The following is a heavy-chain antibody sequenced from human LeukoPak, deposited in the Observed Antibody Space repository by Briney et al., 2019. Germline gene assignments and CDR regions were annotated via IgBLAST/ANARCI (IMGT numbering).Heavy chain of an antibody. CDR1: GFTFSSFG. D-gene: IGHD6-19*01. V-gene: IGHV3-30*02. CDR3: ARHWGQWLEYDY. Sequence: GGSLRLSCAASGFTFSSFGMHWVRQAPGKGLEWVAFIRYDGNNKYYADSVKGRFTISRDNSKNTLYLQMNSLRAEDTAVYYCARHWGQWLEYDYWGQGTLVTVSS. CDR2: IRYDGNNK. J-gene: IGHJ4*02.